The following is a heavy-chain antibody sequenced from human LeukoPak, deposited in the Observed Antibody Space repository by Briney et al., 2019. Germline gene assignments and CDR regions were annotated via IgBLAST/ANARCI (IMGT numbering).Heavy chain of an antibody. J-gene: IGHJ5*02. CDR2: IIPIFGTA. V-gene: IGHV1-69*13. D-gene: IGHD3-10*01. Sequence: GASVKVSCEASGGTFSSYAISWVRQAPGQGLEWMGGIIPIFGTANYAQKFQGRVTITADESTSTAYMELSSLRSEDTAVYYCARVSGSYKERFDPWGQGTLVTVSS. CDR3: ARVSGSYKERFDP. CDR1: GGTFSSYA.